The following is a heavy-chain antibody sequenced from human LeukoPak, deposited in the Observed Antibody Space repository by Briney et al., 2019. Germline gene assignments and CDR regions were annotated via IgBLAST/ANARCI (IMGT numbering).Heavy chain of an antibody. J-gene: IGHJ3*02. D-gene: IGHD2-2*01. V-gene: IGHV4-4*07. CDR3: ARDLVRWSSTSCYRSDAFDI. CDR1: GGSISSYY. CDR2: IYTSGST. Sequence: SSETLSLTCTVSGGSISSYYWSWIRQPAGKGLEWIGRIYTSGSTNYNPSLKSRVTMSVDTSKNQFSLKLSSVTAADTAVYYCARDLVRWSSTSCYRSDAFDIWGQGAMVTVSS.